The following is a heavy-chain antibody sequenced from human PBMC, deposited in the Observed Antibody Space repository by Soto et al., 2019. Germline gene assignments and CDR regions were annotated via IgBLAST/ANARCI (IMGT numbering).Heavy chain of an antibody. CDR1: GGTFSSYT. CDR3: AAALGGLNAFDI. CDR2: IIPILGIA. V-gene: IGHV1-69*02. J-gene: IGHJ3*02. Sequence: SVKVSCKASGGTFSSYTISWVRQAPGQGLEWMGRIIPILGIANYAQKFQGRVTITADKSTSTAYMELSSLRSEDTAVYYCAAALGGLNAFDIWGQGTMVTVSS. D-gene: IGHD2-15*01.